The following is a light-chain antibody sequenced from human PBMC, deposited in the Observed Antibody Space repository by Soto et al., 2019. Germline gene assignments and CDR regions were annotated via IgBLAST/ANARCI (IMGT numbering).Light chain of an antibody. V-gene: IGLV2-23*02. CDR3: CSFVDTGTYL. Sequence: QSVLTQPASVSGSPGQSITISCSGTSRDIGAYNLVSWYQQPPGKAPKLLIYEVRNRPSGISYRFSASKSGNTASLTISGLQSDDEAEYYCCSFVDTGTYLLGSGTKLT. CDR2: EVR. CDR1: SRDIGAYNL. J-gene: IGLJ1*01.